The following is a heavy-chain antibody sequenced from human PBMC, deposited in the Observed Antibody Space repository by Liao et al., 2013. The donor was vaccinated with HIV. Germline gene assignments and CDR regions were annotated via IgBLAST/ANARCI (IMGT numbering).Heavy chain of an antibody. V-gene: IGHV4-61*02. CDR3: ARSRLGDAFDI. J-gene: IGHJ3*02. CDR2: IYTSGNT. D-gene: IGHD6-19*01. Sequence: QVQLQESGPGLVKPSQTLSLTCTVSGGSISSGSYYWSWIRQPAGKGLEWIGRIYTSGNTNYNPSLKSRVTISLATSKNQFSLKLTSVTAADTAVYYCARSRLGDAFDIWGQGTMVTVSS. CDR1: GGSISSGSYY.